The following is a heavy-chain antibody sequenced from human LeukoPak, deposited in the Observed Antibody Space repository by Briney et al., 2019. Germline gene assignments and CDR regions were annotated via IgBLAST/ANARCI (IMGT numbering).Heavy chain of an antibody. D-gene: IGHD6-19*01. V-gene: IGHV4-61*02. J-gene: IGHJ3*02. CDR1: GGSISSGSYY. CDR2: IYTSGST. CDR3: ARVPGIAVAGTEDAFDI. Sequence: ASQTLSLTCTVSGGSISSGSYYWSWIRHPAGKGLEWIGRIYTSGSTNYNPSLKSRVTISVDTSKNQFSLKLSSVSAADTAVYYCARVPGIAVAGTEDAFDIWGQGTMVTVSS.